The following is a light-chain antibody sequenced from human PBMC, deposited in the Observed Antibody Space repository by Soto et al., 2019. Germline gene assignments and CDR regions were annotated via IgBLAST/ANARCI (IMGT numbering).Light chain of an antibody. V-gene: IGKV3-20*01. Sequence: EIVLTQSPGTLSLSPGERVTLSCRASQSVSSSYLAWYQQKPGQAPRLLIYGASSRATGISDRFSGSGSGTDFTLTISRLEPEDFAVYYGQQDGSSRSITLGQATRLENK. CDR1: QSVSSSY. CDR2: GAS. J-gene: IGKJ5*01. CDR3: QQDGSSRSIT.